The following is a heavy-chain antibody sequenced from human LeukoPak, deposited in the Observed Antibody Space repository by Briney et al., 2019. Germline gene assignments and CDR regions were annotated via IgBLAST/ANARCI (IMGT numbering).Heavy chain of an antibody. J-gene: IGHJ4*02. CDR2: INPNSGGT. D-gene: IGHD4-17*01. Sequence: ASVKVSCKASGYTFTGYYMHWVRQAPGQGLEWMGWINPNSGGTNYTQKFQGRVTMTRDTSISTAYMELSRLRSDDTAVYYCARGWAYGDYVFDYWGQGTLVTVSS. V-gene: IGHV1-2*02. CDR1: GYTFTGYY. CDR3: ARGWAYGDYVFDY.